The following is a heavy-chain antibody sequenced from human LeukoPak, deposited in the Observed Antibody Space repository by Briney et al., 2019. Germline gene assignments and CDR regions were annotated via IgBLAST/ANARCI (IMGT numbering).Heavy chain of an antibody. CDR3: ARANRYGDYYFDY. Sequence: GGSLRLSCAASGFTFSDYYMSWIRQAPGKGLEWVSYISDSGTTEYYADSVKGRFTISRDNAKNSLYLQMNSLRAEDTAVYYCARANRYGDYYFDYWGQGTLVTVSS. J-gene: IGHJ4*02. D-gene: IGHD2-21*02. CDR1: GFTFSDYY. CDR2: ISDSGTTE. V-gene: IGHV3-11*04.